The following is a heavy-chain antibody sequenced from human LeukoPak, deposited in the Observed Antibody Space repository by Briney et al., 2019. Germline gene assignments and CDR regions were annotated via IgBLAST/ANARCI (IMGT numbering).Heavy chain of an antibody. CDR3: ARQLYCGGDCSNWFDP. CDR2: IYHSGST. D-gene: IGHD2-21*02. J-gene: IGHJ5*02. CDR1: GYSISSGYY. Sequence: PSETLSLTCGVSGYSISSGYYWGWIRQPPGKGLEWIGSIYHSGSTYYNPSLKSRVTISVDTSKNQFSLKLSSVTAADTAVYYCARQLYCGGDCSNWFDPWGQGTLVTVSS. V-gene: IGHV4-38-2*01.